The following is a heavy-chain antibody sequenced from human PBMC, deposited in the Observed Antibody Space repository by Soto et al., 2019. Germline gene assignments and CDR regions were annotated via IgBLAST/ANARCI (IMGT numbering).Heavy chain of an antibody. V-gene: IGHV1-69*13. J-gene: IGHJ4*02. CDR3: ARQRGDYGRYFDY. CDR2: IIPIFGTA. CDR1: GGTFSSYA. D-gene: IGHD4-17*01. Sequence: SVKVSCKASGGTFSSYAISWVRQAPGQGLEWMGGIIPIFGTANYAQKFQGRVTITADESTSTAYMELSSLRSEDTAVYYCARQRGDYGRYFDYWGQGTLVTVSS.